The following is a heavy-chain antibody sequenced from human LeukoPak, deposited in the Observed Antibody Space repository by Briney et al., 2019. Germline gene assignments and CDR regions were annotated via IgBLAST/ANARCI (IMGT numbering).Heavy chain of an antibody. CDR3: ARGPIQLWIHNAMDV. CDR1: GFTFGDHA. D-gene: IGHD5-18*01. CDR2: IRSKAYRGTT. V-gene: IGHV3-49*04. J-gene: IGHJ6*02. Sequence: GGSLRLSCRGSGFTFGDHAMSWVRQAPGKGLEWVGFIRSKAYRGTTEYAASVKGRFTISRDESASIAYLQMNSLKTEDTAVYYCARGPIQLWIHNAMDVWGQGTTVTVSS.